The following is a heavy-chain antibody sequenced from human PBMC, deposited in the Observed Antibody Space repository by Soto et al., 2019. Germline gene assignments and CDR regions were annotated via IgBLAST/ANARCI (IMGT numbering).Heavy chain of an antibody. V-gene: IGHV3-11*01. CDR2: ISSSGSTI. D-gene: IGHD3-10*01. CDR3: ARDPSPLWFGEFLDY. CDR1: GFTFSDYY. J-gene: IGHJ4*02. Sequence: GGSLRLSCAASGFTFSDYYMSWIRQAPGKGLEWVPYISSSGSTIYYADSVKGRFTISRDNAKNSLYLQMNSLRAEDTAVYYCARDPSPLWFGEFLDYWGKGTLVTVSS.